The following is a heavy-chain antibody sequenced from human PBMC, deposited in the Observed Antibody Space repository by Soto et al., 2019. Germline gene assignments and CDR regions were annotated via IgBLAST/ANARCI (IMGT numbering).Heavy chain of an antibody. CDR1: GGSISGYY. D-gene: IGHD3-3*01. J-gene: IGHJ6*02. Sequence: SETLSLTCTVSGGSISGYYWSWIRQPAGKGLEWIGRIYTSGSTNYNPSLKSRVTMSVDTSKNQFSLKLSSVTAADTAVYYCARAPPIHLDDFWSGYSPYGMDVWGQGTTVTVSS. CDR2: IYTSGST. CDR3: ARAPPIHLDDFWSGYSPYGMDV. V-gene: IGHV4-4*07.